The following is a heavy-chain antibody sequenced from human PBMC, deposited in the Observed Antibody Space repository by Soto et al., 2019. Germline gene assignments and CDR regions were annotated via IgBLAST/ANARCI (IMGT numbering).Heavy chain of an antibody. CDR1: GFTFSSYS. Sequence: EVQLVESGGGLVQPGGSLRLSCAASGFTFSSYSMNWVRQAPGKGLEWVSYISSSSSTIYYADSVKGRFTISRDNAKNSLYLQINSLRAEDTAVYYCARDNGSGSYGYYYYGMDVWGQGTTVTVSS. D-gene: IGHD3-10*01. CDR3: ARDNGSGSYGYYYYGMDV. J-gene: IGHJ6*02. CDR2: ISSSSSTI. V-gene: IGHV3-48*01.